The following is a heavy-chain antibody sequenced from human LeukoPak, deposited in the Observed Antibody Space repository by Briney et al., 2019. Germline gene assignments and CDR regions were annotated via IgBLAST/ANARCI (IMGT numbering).Heavy chain of an antibody. V-gene: IGHV3-30-3*01. CDR3: AREEDYNPYFDY. CDR1: GFTFSSYA. J-gene: IGHJ4*02. CDR2: ISYDGSNK. Sequence: GRSLRLSCAASGFTFSSYAMHWVRQAPGKGLEWVAVISYDGSNKYYADSVKGRFTISRDNSKNTLYLQMNSLRAEDTAVYYCAREEDYNPYFDYWGQGTLVTVSS. D-gene: IGHD3-10*01.